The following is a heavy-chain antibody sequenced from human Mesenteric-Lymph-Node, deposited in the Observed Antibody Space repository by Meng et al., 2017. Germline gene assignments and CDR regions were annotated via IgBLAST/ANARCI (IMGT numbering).Heavy chain of an antibody. V-gene: IGHV3-23*01. CDR1: GFAFSTYD. CDR3: AIFGPSDYGSGSLVYYFYYAMDV. D-gene: IGHD3-10*01. J-gene: IGHJ6*02. Sequence: GGSLRLSCAASGFAFSTYDMSWGRQAPRQGLEWVSTISGSDNTHYDDAGKGRFTISRDNAKDKLYLQMNSQRGDDTALYYCAIFGPSDYGSGSLVYYFYYAMDVWGQGTTVTVSS. CDR2: ISGSDNT.